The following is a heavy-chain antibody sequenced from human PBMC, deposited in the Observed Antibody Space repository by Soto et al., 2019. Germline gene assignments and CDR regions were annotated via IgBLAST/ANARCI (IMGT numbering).Heavy chain of an antibody. CDR3: ARHRWGSGSYSGLLDS. D-gene: IGHD3-10*01. Sequence: QLQLQESGPGLVKPSETLSLTCSVSGGSISTSSYFWGWIRQPPGKGLEWVGAVHYSGSANYRSSLQSRVTISVDTSQNQFSLRLRSVTAADTAVYYCARHRWGSGSYSGLLDSWGQGALVTVSS. J-gene: IGHJ4*02. V-gene: IGHV4-39*01. CDR1: GGSISTSSYF. CDR2: VHYSGSA.